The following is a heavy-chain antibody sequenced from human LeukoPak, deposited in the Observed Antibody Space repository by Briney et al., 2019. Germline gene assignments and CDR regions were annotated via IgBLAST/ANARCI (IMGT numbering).Heavy chain of an antibody. Sequence: ASVKVSCKASGYTFTAYYMHWVRQAPGQGLEWMGWINPHSGGTNYAQNFQGRVTMTRDTSISTAYMELSRLRSDDTAVYYCARDRDGYEYYDAFDIWGQGTMVTVSS. CDR3: ARDRDGYEYYDAFDI. V-gene: IGHV1-2*02. CDR1: GYTFTAYY. J-gene: IGHJ3*02. D-gene: IGHD5-12*01. CDR2: INPHSGGT.